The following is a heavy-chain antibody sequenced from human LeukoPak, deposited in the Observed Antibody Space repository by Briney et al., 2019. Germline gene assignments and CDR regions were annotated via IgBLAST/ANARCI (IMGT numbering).Heavy chain of an antibody. CDR1: GGSISTNNW. Sequence: SETLSLTCLVSGGSISTNNWWSWVRQSPGKGLEWIGEMYHSGNTNYNPSLKSRVTISVDTSKNQFSLKLSSVTAADTAVYYCARGWGDYYDSSGYPNFDYWGQGTLVTVSS. CDR3: ARGWGDYYDSSGYPNFDY. J-gene: IGHJ4*02. V-gene: IGHV4-4*02. D-gene: IGHD3-22*01. CDR2: MYHSGNT.